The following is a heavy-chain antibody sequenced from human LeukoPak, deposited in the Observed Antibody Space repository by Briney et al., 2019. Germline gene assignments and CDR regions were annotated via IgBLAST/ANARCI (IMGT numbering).Heavy chain of an antibody. CDR2: MSPNSGNT. D-gene: IGHD7-27*01. CDR1: GYTFTSYD. Sequence: GASVKVSCKASGYTFTSYDINWVRQANGQGLEWMGWMSPNSGNTSYAQKFQGRVTITRNTSISTAYMELSSLRSEDTAMYYCARYPLNWGFYYCAHGTLVTVSS. J-gene: IGHJ4*01. V-gene: IGHV1-8*01. CDR3: ARYPLNWGFYY.